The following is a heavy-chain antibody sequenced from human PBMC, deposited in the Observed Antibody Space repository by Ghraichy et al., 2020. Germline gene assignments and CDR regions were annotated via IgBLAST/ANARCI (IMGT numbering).Heavy chain of an antibody. J-gene: IGHJ4*02. Sequence: LSLTCAVYGGSFSGYYWSWIRQPPGKGLEWIGEINHSGSTNYNPSLTSRVTISVDTSKNQFSLKLSSVTAADTAGYYCAYSYYDFWSGYYLLDYWGQGTLVTVSS. CDR3: AYSYYDFWSGYYLLDY. V-gene: IGHV4-34*01. CDR1: GGSFSGYY. D-gene: IGHD3-3*01. CDR2: INHSGST.